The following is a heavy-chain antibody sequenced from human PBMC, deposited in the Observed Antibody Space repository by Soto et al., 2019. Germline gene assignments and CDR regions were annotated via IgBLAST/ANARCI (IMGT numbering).Heavy chain of an antibody. CDR3: AGVMPDREDAFDI. J-gene: IGHJ3*02. Sequence: QLQLQESGPGLVKPSETLSLTCTVSGGSISSSSYYWGWIRQPPGKGLEWIGSIYYSGSTYYNPSLKSRVTISVATSKNQFSLQLCSVTAADTAVYSGAGVMPDREDAFDIWGQGTMVTVSS. CDR1: GGSISSSSYY. V-gene: IGHV4-39*01. D-gene: IGHD1-26*01. CDR2: IYYSGST.